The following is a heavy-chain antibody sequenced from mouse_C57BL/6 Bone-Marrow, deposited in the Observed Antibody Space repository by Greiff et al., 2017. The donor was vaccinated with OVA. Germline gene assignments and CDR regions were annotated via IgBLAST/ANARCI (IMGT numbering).Heavy chain of an antibody. CDR3: ARENYGAY. Sequence: EVKLMESGPVLVKPGASVKMSCKASGYTFTDYYMNWVKQSHGKSLEWIGVINPYNGGTSYNQKFKGKATLPVDKSSSTAYMELNSLTSEDSAVYYCARENYGAYWGQGTLVTVSA. CDR2: INPYNGGT. D-gene: IGHD1-1*01. J-gene: IGHJ3*01. V-gene: IGHV1-19*01. CDR1: GYTFTDYY.